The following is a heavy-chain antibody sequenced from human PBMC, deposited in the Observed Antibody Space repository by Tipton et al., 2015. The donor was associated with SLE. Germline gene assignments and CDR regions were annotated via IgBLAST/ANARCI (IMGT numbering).Heavy chain of an antibody. CDR1: GFSISSGKY. J-gene: IGHJ3*01. Sequence: TLSLTCAVSGFSISSGKYWGWLRQPPGKGLGWIGFAYPSGSTYYHPSLKSRVNMSLDTSKNLLFVNLRSVTAADTAMYYCARGTYYDILDGFSFDVWGHGTLVTVSS. V-gene: IGHV4-38-2*01. CDR2: AYPSGST. CDR3: ARGTYYDILDGFSFDV. D-gene: IGHD3-9*01.